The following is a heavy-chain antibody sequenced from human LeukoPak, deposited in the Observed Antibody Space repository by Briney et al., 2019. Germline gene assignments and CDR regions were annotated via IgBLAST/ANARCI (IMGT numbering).Heavy chain of an antibody. Sequence: SETLSLTCTVSGGSISSGGYYWSWIRQHPGKGLEWIGYIYYSGSTYYNPSLKSRVTISVDTSKNQFSLKLSSVTAADTAVYYCARGTYPPSGYFDLWGRGTLVTVSS. CDR3: ARGTYPPSGYFDL. CDR2: IYYSGST. CDR1: GGSISSGGYY. D-gene: IGHD2-2*01. V-gene: IGHV4-31*03. J-gene: IGHJ2*01.